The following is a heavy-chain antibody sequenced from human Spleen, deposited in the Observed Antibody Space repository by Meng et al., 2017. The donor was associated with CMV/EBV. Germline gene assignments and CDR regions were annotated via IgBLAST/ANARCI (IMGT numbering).Heavy chain of an antibody. V-gene: IGHV1-24*01. Sequence: ASVKVSCKVSGYTLTELSMHWVRQAPGKGLEWMGGFDPEDGETIYAQKFQGRVTITTDESTSTAYMELSSLRSEDTAVYYCASSAARDYYYYGMDVWGQGTTVTVSS. D-gene: IGHD6-6*01. CDR2: FDPEDGET. CDR1: GYTLTELS. J-gene: IGHJ6*02. CDR3: ASSAARDYYYYGMDV.